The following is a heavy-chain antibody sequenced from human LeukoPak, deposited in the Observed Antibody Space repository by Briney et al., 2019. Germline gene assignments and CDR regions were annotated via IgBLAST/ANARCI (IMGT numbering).Heavy chain of an antibody. J-gene: IGHJ3*02. CDR2: IYPGDSDT. CDR1: GYSFTSYW. Sequence: GESLKISCKGSGYSFTSYWIGWVRQMPGKGLEWMGFIYPGDSDTRYSPSFQGQVTISVDKSISTAYLQWSSLKASDTAMYYCARRSMIVVVKGAFDIWGLGTMVTVSS. V-gene: IGHV5-51*01. CDR3: ARRSMIVVVKGAFDI. D-gene: IGHD3-22*01.